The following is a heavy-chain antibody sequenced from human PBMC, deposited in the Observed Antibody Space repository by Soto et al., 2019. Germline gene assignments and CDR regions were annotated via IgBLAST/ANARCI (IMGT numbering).Heavy chain of an antibody. CDR2: IYYSGST. Sequence: SETLSLTCTVSGGSISSYYWSWIRQPPGKGLEWIGYIYYSGSTNYNPSLKSRVTISVDTSKNQFSLKLSSVTAADTAVYYCARGSYCGGDCYAPNFDYWGQGTLVTVSS. V-gene: IGHV4-59*01. J-gene: IGHJ4*02. CDR1: GGSISSYY. D-gene: IGHD2-21*02. CDR3: ARGSYCGGDCYAPNFDY.